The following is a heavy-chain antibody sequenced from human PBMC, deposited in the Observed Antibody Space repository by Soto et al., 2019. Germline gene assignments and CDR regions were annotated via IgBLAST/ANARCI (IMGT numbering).Heavy chain of an antibody. Sequence: GGSLRLSCAASGFTFSSHAMSWVRQAPGKGLEWVSAISGSGGSTYYADSVKGRFTISRDNSKNTLYLQMNSLRAEDTAVYYCAKDGSYSSSWYSPYYYYGMDVWGQGTTVTVSS. D-gene: IGHD6-13*01. CDR3: AKDGSYSSSWYSPYYYYGMDV. CDR2: ISGSGGST. V-gene: IGHV3-23*01. CDR1: GFTFSSHA. J-gene: IGHJ6*02.